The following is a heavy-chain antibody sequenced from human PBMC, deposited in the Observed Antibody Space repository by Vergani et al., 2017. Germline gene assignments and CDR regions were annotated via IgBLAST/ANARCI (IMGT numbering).Heavy chain of an antibody. Sequence: QVQLVQSGAEVKKPGSSVKVSCKAFGGTVSSYTFTWVRQAPEQGLEWVGVISPDGFSTFYAQKFQGRVTITRDTSTSTVYVEVTSLRSDDTAVYYCAREPPLTGFFDYWGQGTLVTVSS. CDR2: ISPDGFST. J-gene: IGHJ4*02. V-gene: IGHV1-46*03. D-gene: IGHD3-9*01. CDR3: AREPPLTGFFDY. CDR1: GGTVSSYT.